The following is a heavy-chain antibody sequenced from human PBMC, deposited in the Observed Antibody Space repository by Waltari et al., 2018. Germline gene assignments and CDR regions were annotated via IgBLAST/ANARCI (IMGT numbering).Heavy chain of an antibody. V-gene: IGHV4-59*01. CDR1: HCAINHFY. CDR3: ARGGLRYYDSGSQPYNWFGP. D-gene: IGHD3-10*01. J-gene: IGHJ5*02. CDR2: AYFSWTT. Sequence: QVQLQASGPGLVQPSETLSRTCTVSHCAINHFYWRWLRQPPAKGLEWIGYAYFSWTTTYNPSLKSRVTISVDTSKNQFSLKLTSVTAADTATYYCARGGLRYYDSGSQPYNWFGPWGQGIMVSVSS.